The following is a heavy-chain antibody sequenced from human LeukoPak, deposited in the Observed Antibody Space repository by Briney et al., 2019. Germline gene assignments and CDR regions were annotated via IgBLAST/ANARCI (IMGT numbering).Heavy chain of an antibody. V-gene: IGHV1-69*13. CDR1: GGTFSSYA. J-gene: IGHJ5*02. CDR2: IIPIFGTT. CDR3: AREGLGSCSSTSCHNWFDP. Sequence: SVRVSCKASGGTFSSYAISWVRQAPGQGLEWMGGIIPIFGTTNYAQKFQGRVTITADESTSTAYMELSSLRSEDTAVYYCAREGLGSCSSTSCHNWFDPWGQGTLVTVSS. D-gene: IGHD2-2*01.